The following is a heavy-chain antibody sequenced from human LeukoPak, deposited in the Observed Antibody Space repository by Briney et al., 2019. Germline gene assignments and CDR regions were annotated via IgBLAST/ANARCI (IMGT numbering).Heavy chain of an antibody. Sequence: GESLRLSCAASGFTFSSYWMAWVRQAPGKGLNWVATINQDGSEKYYVDSVKGRFTISRDNAKNLLYLQMNSLRAEDTAVYYCATSSNAPGNHWGQGTLVTVSS. CDR2: INQDGSEK. V-gene: IGHV3-7*01. CDR1: GFTFSSYW. CDR3: ATSSNAPGNH. D-gene: IGHD2-2*01. J-gene: IGHJ5*02.